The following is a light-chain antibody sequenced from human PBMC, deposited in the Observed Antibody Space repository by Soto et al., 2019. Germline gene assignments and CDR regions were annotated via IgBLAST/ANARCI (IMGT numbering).Light chain of an antibody. CDR2: KAS. Sequence: DVQMTQFPSTLPASVGDRVTITCRASQSISYWLAWYQQKPGKAPNLLIYKASSLESGVPSRFSGSGSGTEFSLTITNLQPDDFATYYCRHYNTYSPPYTFGQGTKLEIK. CDR1: QSISYW. V-gene: IGKV1-5*03. CDR3: RHYNTYSPPYT. J-gene: IGKJ2*01.